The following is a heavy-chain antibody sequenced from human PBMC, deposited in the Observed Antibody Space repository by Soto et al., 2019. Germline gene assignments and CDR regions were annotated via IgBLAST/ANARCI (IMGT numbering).Heavy chain of an antibody. Sequence: SETLSLTCTVSGGSISSGGYYWSWIRQHPGKGLEWIGYIYYSGSTYYNPSLKSRVTMSVDTSKNQFSLKLSSVTAADTAVYYCARGTRITIFGVVTQDAFDIWGQGTMVTVSS. CDR3: ARGTRITIFGVVTQDAFDI. D-gene: IGHD3-3*01. J-gene: IGHJ3*02. V-gene: IGHV4-31*03. CDR1: GGSISSGGYY. CDR2: IYYSGST.